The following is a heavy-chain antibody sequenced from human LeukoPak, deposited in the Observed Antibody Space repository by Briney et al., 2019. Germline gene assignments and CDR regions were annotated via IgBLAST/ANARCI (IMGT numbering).Heavy chain of an antibody. J-gene: IGHJ6*03. CDR2: ISGSGGST. D-gene: IGHD3-10*01. CDR1: GFTFSSYG. V-gene: IGHV3-23*01. Sequence: GGTLRLSCAASGFTFSSYGMSWVRQAPGKGLEWVSAISGSGGSTYYADSVKGRFTISRDNSKNTLYLQMNSLRAEDTAVYYCVRGLLYGSGSYYNPSDYYYMDVWGKGTTVTISS. CDR3: VRGLLYGSGSYYNPSDYYYMDV.